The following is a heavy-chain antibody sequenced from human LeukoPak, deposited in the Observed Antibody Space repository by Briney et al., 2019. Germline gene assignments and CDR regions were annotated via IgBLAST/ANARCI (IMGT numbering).Heavy chain of an antibody. CDR3: TTAAGYNYGQY. Sequence: PGGSLRLSCAASGLTVSSNYMNWVRQAPGKGLEWVSALYIGGNTYYADSVRGRFTISRDNSKNTLYLQMNSLRAEDTAIYYRTTAAGYNYGQYWGQGTLVTVSS. CDR1: GLTVSSNY. CDR2: LYIGGNT. J-gene: IGHJ4*02. V-gene: IGHV3-53*01. D-gene: IGHD5-18*01.